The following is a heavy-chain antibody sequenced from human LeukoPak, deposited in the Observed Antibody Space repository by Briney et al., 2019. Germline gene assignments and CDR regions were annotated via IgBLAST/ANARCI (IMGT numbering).Heavy chain of an antibody. D-gene: IGHD2-21*01. V-gene: IGHV3-23*01. CDR2: ISVSGAGT. CDR1: GFTFSSYA. Sequence: GGSLRLSCAASGFTFSSYAMSWVRQAPGKGLEWVSGISVSGAGTYYADSVKGRFTISRDNSKDTLYLQMSSLRAKDTAVFYCAKIVDNHYPRSVDSWGQGTLVTVSS. J-gene: IGHJ4*02. CDR3: AKIVDNHYPRSVDS.